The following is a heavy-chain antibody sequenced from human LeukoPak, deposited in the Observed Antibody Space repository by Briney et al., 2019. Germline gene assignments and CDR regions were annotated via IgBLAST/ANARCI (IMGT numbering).Heavy chain of an antibody. CDR2: IKQDGSEK. V-gene: IGHV3-7*01. D-gene: IGHD3-3*01. J-gene: IGHJ4*02. Sequence: PGGSLRLSCGASGITFSSYSMNWVRQAPGKRLEWVANIKQDGSEKYYVDSVKGRFTISRDNAKNSLYLQMNSLRAEDTAVYYCARALVFGVGQDYFDYWGQGTLVTVSS. CDR3: ARALVFGVGQDYFDY. CDR1: GITFSSYS.